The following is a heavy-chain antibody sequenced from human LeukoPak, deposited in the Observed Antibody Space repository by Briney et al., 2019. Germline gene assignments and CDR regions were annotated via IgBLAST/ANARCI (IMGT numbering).Heavy chain of an antibody. CDR2: IADNSNQI. CDR1: GFTFSRHS. Sequence: AGGSLRLSCAASGFTFSRHSMHWVRQAPGKGLEWVSFIADNSNQIDYADSVKGRFTISRDNAKKSFHLQMNSLRAEDTAVYYCARNDYGDYGFDYWGQGTLVTVSS. J-gene: IGHJ4*02. D-gene: IGHD4-17*01. V-gene: IGHV3-48*01. CDR3: ARNDYGDYGFDY.